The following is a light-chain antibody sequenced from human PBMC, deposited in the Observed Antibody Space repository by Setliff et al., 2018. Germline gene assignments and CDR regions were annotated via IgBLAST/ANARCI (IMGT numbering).Light chain of an antibody. CDR3: AAWDDSLNGPYV. CDR1: SSDVGGYNY. V-gene: IGLV2-11*01. J-gene: IGLJ1*01. CDR2: EVS. Sequence: QSVLTQPPSVSGAPGQRVTISCTGTSSDVGGYNYVSWYQQHPGKAPKFMIYEVSKRPSGVPDRFSGSKSGTSASLAISGLQSEDEADYYCAAWDDSLNGPYVFGTGTKVTVL.